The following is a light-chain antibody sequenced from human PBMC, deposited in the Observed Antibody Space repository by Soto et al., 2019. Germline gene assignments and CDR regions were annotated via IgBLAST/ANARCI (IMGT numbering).Light chain of an antibody. CDR3: SSYTSSSTWV. J-gene: IGLJ3*02. CDR1: SSDVGGYNY. V-gene: IGLV2-14*01. Sequence: QSALTQPASVSGSPGQSITISCTGTSSDVGGYNYFSWYQQHPGKAPKLMIYEVSNRPSGVSNRFSGSKSGNTASLTISGLQAEDEADYYCSSYTSSSTWVLSGGTKLTVL. CDR2: EVS.